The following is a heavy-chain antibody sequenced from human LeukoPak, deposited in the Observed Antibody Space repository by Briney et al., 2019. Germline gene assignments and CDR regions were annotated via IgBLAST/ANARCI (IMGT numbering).Heavy chain of an antibody. V-gene: IGHV3-74*01. CDR1: GFTFSSYW. CDR2: INDDGRSS. Sequence: PGGSLRLSCAASGFTFSSYWMHWVRQGPGKGLVWLSRINDDGRSSSYADSVKGRSTISRDNAKNTLYLQMNTLRPEDTAVYYCARGLAAAGGVFFDYWGQGTLVAVSS. J-gene: IGHJ4*02. CDR3: ARGLAAAGGVFFDY. D-gene: IGHD6-13*01.